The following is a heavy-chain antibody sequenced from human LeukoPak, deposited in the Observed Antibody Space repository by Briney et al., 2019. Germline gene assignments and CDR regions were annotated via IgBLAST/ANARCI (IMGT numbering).Heavy chain of an antibody. J-gene: IGHJ6*03. D-gene: IGHD4-11*01. CDR1: GGSISSYY. V-gene: IGHV4-4*07. CDR2: IYTSGST. Sequence: SETLSLTCTVSGGSISSYYWSWIRQPAGKGLEWIGRIYTSGSTNYNPSLKSRVTMSVDTSKNQFSLKLSSVTAADTAVYYCARVIMATVTDEAYYYYYMDVWGKGTTVTASS. CDR3: ARVIMATVTDEAYYYYYMDV.